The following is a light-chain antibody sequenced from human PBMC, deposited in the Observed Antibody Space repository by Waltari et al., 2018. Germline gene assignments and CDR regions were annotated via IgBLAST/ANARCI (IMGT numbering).Light chain of an antibody. V-gene: IGKV4-1*01. Sequence: DIVVTQSPDSLAVSLGERASINCKSSQNLLYSNNRIYLSWYQFKPGQPPKLLISWASVREVGVPDRFSGSGSGTDFTLTINSLQAEDVAVYYCQQYYSSPYSCGQGTRLEIK. CDR2: WAS. CDR1: QNLLYSNNRIY. CDR3: QQYYSSPYS. J-gene: IGKJ2*03.